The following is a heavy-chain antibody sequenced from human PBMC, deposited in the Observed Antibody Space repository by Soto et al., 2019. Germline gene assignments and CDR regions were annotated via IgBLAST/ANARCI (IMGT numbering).Heavy chain of an antibody. CDR3: ARSLVNGTYEAFDI. CDR2: IYPGDSDT. V-gene: IGHV5-51*03. CDR1: GYNFNRYW. J-gene: IGHJ3*02. Sequence: EVYLAQSGAEVKKPGESLKISCKGSGYNFNRYWIGWVRQMPGKGLEWMGVIYPGDSDTRYSPSLQGQVTISADKSSSAAYLQWSSLQASDTATYYCARSLVNGTYEAFDIWGQGTMVTASS. D-gene: IGHD6-13*01.